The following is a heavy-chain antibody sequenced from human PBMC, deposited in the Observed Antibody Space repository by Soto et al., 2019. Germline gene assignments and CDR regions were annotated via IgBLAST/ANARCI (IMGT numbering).Heavy chain of an antibody. Sequence: GGSLRLSCAASGFTFSSYWMHWVRQAPGKGLVWVSRINSDGSSTSYADSVKGRFTISRDNAKNTLYLQMNSLRAEDTAVYYCARGAFWSGPDYWGQGTLVTVSS. V-gene: IGHV3-74*01. CDR3: ARGAFWSGPDY. J-gene: IGHJ4*02. CDR1: GFTFSSYW. D-gene: IGHD3-3*01. CDR2: INSDGSST.